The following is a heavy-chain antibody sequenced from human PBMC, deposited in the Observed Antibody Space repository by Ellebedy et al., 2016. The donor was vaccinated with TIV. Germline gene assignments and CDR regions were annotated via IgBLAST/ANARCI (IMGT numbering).Heavy chain of an antibody. J-gene: IGHJ4*03. CDR3: ARVRFGDTAVDY. CDR2: IGTAGDT. Sequence: GESLKISCAASRFTFSSYDMHWVRQGSGQGLEWVSAIGTAGDTYYPGSVNGRFTISRENANNSLYLQMNSLRAEDTAVYYCARVRFGDTAVDYWGQGTLVTVSS. CDR1: RFTFSSYD. V-gene: IGHV3-13*01. D-gene: IGHD2-21*02.